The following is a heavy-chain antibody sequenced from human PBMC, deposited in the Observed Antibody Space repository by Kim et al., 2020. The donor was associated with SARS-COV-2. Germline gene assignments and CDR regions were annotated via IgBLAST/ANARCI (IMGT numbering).Heavy chain of an antibody. CDR1: GFTFSSYW. V-gene: IGHV3-7*03. Sequence: GGSLRLSCAASGFTFSSYWMSWVRQAPGKGLEWVANIKQDGSEKYYVDSVKGRFTISRDNAKNSLYLQMNSLRAEDTAVYYCARDITIAARPYYYYYYGMDVWGQGTTVTVSS. CDR3: ARDITIAARPYYYYYYGMDV. J-gene: IGHJ6*02. D-gene: IGHD6-6*01. CDR2: IKQDGSEK.